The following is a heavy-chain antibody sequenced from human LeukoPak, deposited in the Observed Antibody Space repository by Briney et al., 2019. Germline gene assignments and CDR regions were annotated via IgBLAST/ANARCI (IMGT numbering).Heavy chain of an antibody. CDR1: GFTINSSSSY. D-gene: IGHD6-25*01. CDR3: TAGRSDSFDF. CDR2: SYYSGST. J-gene: IGHJ4*02. Sequence: SETLSLTCAVSGFTINSSSSYWVWIRQPPGKGLGWIGSSYYSGSTYYNPSLKIRITISVHTSKIQFSAKLRSVTAADTAVYYCTAGRSDSFDFWGEGTLVSFCS. V-gene: IGHV4-39*01.